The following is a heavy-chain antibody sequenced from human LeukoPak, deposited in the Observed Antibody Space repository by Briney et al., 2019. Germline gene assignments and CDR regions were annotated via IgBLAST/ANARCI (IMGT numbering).Heavy chain of an antibody. Sequence: GGSLRLSCAASGFTFSNYGIHWVRQAPGKGLEWVALISYDGSNTWYADSVKGRFTISRDNSKNTLYLQMTSLRSDDTAVYYCARVPLCGGDCYHPDLYYYYYYMDVWGKGTTVTVSS. CDR2: ISYDGSNT. CDR3: ARVPLCGGDCYHPDLYYYYYYMDV. J-gene: IGHJ6*03. V-gene: IGHV3-30*04. D-gene: IGHD2-21*02. CDR1: GFTFSNYG.